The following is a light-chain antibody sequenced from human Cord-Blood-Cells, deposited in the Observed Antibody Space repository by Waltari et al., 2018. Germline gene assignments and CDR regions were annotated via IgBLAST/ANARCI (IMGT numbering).Light chain of an antibody. CDR1: QSIRSY. CDR3: QQSYSTLPT. V-gene: IGKV1-39*01. CDR2: AAS. J-gene: IGKJ2*01. Sequence: DIQMTQSPSSLSASVGDRVTITCRASQSIRSYLNWYQQKPGKAPKLLIYAASSLQSGVPSRFSGSGSGTDFTLTISSLQPEDFATYYCQQSYSTLPTFGQGTKLEIK.